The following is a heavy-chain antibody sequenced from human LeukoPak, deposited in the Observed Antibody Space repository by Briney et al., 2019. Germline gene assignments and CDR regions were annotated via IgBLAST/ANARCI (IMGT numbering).Heavy chain of an antibody. CDR1: GFTFSSYS. J-gene: IGHJ6*03. CDR3: ARAFYYGSGSYLNFYYYYYYMDV. CDR2: ISSSSSTI. D-gene: IGHD3-10*01. Sequence: GGSLRLSCAASGFTFSSYSMNWVRQAPGKGLEWVSYISSSSSTIYYADSVKGRFTISRDNAKNSLYLQMNSLRAEDTAVYYCARAFYYGSGSYLNFYYYYYYMDVWGKGTTVTVSS. V-gene: IGHV3-48*01.